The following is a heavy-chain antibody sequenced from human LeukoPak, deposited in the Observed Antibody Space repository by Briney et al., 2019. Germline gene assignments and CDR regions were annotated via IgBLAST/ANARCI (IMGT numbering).Heavy chain of an antibody. CDR3: AKDPTEVVVVPADRY. CDR2: IRYDGSNK. Sequence: GGSLRLSCAASGFTFSSYGMHWVRQAPGKGLEWVAFIRYDGSNKYYADSVKGRFTISRDNSKNTLYLQMNSLRAEDTAVYYCAKDPTEVVVVPADRYWGQGTLVTVSS. V-gene: IGHV3-30*02. CDR1: GFTFSSYG. J-gene: IGHJ4*02. D-gene: IGHD2-2*01.